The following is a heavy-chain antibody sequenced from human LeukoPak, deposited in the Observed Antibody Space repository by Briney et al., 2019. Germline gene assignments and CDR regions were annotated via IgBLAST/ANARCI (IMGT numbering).Heavy chain of an antibody. CDR2: ISSSGSYI. Sequence: GGSLRLSCAASGFTFSSYSMNWVRQAPGKGLEWVSSISSSGSYIYYADSVKGRFTISRDNAKNSLYLQMNSLRAEDTAVYYCASLWQLEQRYYFDYWGQGTLVTVSS. J-gene: IGHJ4*02. V-gene: IGHV3-21*01. CDR1: GFTFSSYS. CDR3: ASLWQLEQRYYFDY. D-gene: IGHD1/OR15-1a*01.